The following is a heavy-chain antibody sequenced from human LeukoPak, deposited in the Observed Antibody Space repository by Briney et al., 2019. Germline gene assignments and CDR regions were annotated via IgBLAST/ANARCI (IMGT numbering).Heavy chain of an antibody. V-gene: IGHV4-39*02. J-gene: IGHJ3*02. CDR1: GGSNSSSSYY. CDR3: ARDPSVVYDAFDI. Sequence: PSETLSLTCTVSGGSNSSSSYYWGWIRQPPGKGLEWIGSIYYSGSTYYNPSLKSRVTISVDTSKNQFSLKLSSVTAADTAVYYCARDPSVVYDAFDIWGQGTMVTVSS. CDR2: IYYSGST. D-gene: IGHD2-8*02.